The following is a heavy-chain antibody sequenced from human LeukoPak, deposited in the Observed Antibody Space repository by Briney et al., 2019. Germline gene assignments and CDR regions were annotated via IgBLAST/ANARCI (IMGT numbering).Heavy chain of an antibody. D-gene: IGHD2-2*01. J-gene: IGHJ4*02. CDR3: AREWTQTGDPAAFDY. V-gene: IGHV1-2*02. CDR2: INPNSGGT. CDR1: GYTFTGYY. Sequence: ASVKVSCKASGYTFTGYYMHWVRQAPGQGLEWMGWINPNSGGTNYAQKFQGRVTMTRDTSISTAYMELSRLRSDDTAVYYCAREWTQTGDPAAFDYWGQGTLVTVSS.